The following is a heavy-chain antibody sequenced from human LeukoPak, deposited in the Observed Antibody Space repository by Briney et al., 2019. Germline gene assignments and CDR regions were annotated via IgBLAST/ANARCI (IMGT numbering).Heavy chain of an antibody. CDR1: GFTFSSYA. Sequence: GGSLRLSCAASGFTFSSYAMNWVRQAPGKGLEWVSYTSTSGATIYYADSVKGRFTISRDNAKNSLYLQMNNLRAEDTAVYYCARRVRLPDYYGSGGKGYYGMDVWGKGTTVTVSS. V-gene: IGHV3-48*03. CDR3: ARRVRLPDYYGSGGKGYYGMDV. D-gene: IGHD3-10*01. J-gene: IGHJ6*04. CDR2: TSTSGATI.